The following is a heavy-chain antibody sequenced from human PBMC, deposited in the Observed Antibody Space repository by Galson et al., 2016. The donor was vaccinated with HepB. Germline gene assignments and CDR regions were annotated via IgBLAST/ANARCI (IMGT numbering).Heavy chain of an antibody. CDR2: TTWNSGAT. CDR1: GFTFDDHA. D-gene: IGHD7-27*01. CDR3: ARYPSALTGTYQDFHL. Sequence: SLRLSCAASGFTFDDHAMHWVRRAPGRGLEWVARTTWNSGATGYAASLSGRFTISRDNAMNSLYLHMSRLTAGDYAIDYCARYPSALTGTYQDFHLWGRGAPVTVSP. V-gene: IGHV3-9*01. J-gene: IGHJ2*01.